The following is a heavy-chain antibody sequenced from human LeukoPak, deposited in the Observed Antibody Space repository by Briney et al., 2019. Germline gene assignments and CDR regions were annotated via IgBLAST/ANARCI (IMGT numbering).Heavy chain of an antibody. V-gene: IGHV3-7*01. J-gene: IGHJ6*02. CDR1: GFTFSSYW. CDR3: ARGNAMGV. Sequence: GGSLRLSCAASGFTFSSYWMTWVRQAPGKGLEWVANINQDGSERYYVDSVKGRFTISRDNAKSSLSLQMNSLRAEDTALYYCARGNAMGVWGQGTTVTASS. CDR2: INQDGSER.